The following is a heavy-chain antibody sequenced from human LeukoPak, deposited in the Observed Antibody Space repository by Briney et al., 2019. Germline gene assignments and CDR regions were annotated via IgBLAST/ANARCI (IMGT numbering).Heavy chain of an antibody. J-gene: IGHJ6*02. Sequence: ASVKVSCKASGYTFTSYGISWVRQAPGQGLEWMGGIIPIFGTANYAQKFQGRVTITADESTSTAYMELSSLRSEDTAVYYCARGKVLEWLLLGYYYYGMDVWGQGTTVTVSS. CDR2: IIPIFGTA. D-gene: IGHD3-3*01. CDR1: GYTFTSYG. V-gene: IGHV1-69*13. CDR3: ARGKVLEWLLLGYYYYGMDV.